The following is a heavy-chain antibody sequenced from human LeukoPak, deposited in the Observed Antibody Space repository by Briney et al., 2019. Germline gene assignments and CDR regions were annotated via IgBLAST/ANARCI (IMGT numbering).Heavy chain of an antibody. CDR2: YSGRT. CDR1: GGSLTNYY. CDR3: VRESDWLFDH. Sequence: SETLSLTCTVSGGSLTNYYWSCVRQSPEKGLEWMGFYSGRTYYNPSLKGRATVSVDTSKNQFSLSLKSVTAADTAVYYCVRESDWLFDHWGQGTLVSVSS. V-gene: IGHV4-59*01. J-gene: IGHJ4*02. D-gene: IGHD3-9*01.